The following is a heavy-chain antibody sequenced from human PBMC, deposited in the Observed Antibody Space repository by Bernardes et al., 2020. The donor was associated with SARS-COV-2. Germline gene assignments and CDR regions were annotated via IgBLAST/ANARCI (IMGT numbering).Heavy chain of an antibody. CDR3: TRTPGGITMIVVVPPAYFDL. J-gene: IGHJ2*01. CDR1: GGSISSSSYY. Sequence: SETLSLTCTVSGGSISSSSYYWGWIRQPPGKVLEWIGSIYYSGSTYYNPSLKSRVTISVDTSKNQFSLKLSSVTAADTAVYYCTRTPGGITMIVVVPPAYFDLWGRGTLVTVSS. CDR2: IYYSGST. D-gene: IGHD3-22*01. V-gene: IGHV4-39*01.